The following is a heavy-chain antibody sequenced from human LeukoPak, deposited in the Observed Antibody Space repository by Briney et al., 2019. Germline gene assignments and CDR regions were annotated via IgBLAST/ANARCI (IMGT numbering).Heavy chain of an antibody. CDR2: ITPGSSYI. D-gene: IGHD6-19*01. CDR1: GFTFSSYT. CDR3: ARGQWPDY. Sequence: GGSLRLSCAASGFTFSSYTINWVRHARGKGLESVSSITPGSSYIYYADSVKGRFTISRDNAKNSVYLQMNSLRAEDTAIYYCARGQWPDYWGQGTLVTVSS. V-gene: IGHV3-21*01. J-gene: IGHJ4*02.